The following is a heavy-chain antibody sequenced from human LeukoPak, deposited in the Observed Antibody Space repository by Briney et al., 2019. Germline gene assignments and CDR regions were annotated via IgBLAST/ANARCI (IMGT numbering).Heavy chain of an antibody. CDR3: ARANGGWDQADY. Sequence: SECLSLTCTVSGGSISSATYYWGWIRQPPGEGLEWIGSIYYSGTTYYNPSLKSRVTISVDTSKSQFSLKLRSVTAADTAIYYCARANGGWDQADYWGQATLVTVSS. J-gene: IGHJ4*02. D-gene: IGHD2-15*01. CDR1: GGSISSATYY. V-gene: IGHV4-39*07. CDR2: IYYSGTT.